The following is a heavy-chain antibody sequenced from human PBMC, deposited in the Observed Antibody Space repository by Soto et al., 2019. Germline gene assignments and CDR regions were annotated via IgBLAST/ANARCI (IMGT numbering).Heavy chain of an antibody. CDR1: GYTFTSYA. Sequence: ASVKVSCKASGYTFTSYAMHWVRQAPGQRLEWMGWINAGNGNTKYSQKFQGRVTITRDTSASTAYMELSSLRSEDTAVYYCARSPRYYGSGSYYYYFAYWGQGTLVTVSS. CDR2: INAGNGNT. CDR3: ARSPRYYGSGSYYYYFAY. J-gene: IGHJ4*02. D-gene: IGHD3-10*01. V-gene: IGHV1-3*01.